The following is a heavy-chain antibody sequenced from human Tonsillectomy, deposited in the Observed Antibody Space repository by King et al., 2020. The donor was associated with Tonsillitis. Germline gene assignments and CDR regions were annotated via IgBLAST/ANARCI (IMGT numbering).Heavy chain of an antibody. CDR1: GFTFKTYA. V-gene: IGHV3-23*04. CDR2: VRGGGGNI. CDR3: AKGLGLTALTLSAFDI. D-gene: IGHD3-9*01. Sequence: VQLVESGGGLVQPGGSLRLSCAASGFTFKTYAMTWVRQAPGKGLEWVSGVRGGGGNIYYADSVKGRFTISRDNSRDSLYLQMDNLRAADTAVYYCAKGLGLTALTLSAFDIWGQGVMVTVSS. J-gene: IGHJ3*02.